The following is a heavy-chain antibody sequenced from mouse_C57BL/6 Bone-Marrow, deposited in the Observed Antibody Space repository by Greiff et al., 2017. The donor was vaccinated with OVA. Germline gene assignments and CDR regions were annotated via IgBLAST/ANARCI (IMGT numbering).Heavy chain of an antibody. CDR3: ARDRDYGSSWYYFDY. Sequence: DVHLVESEGGLVQPGSSMKLSCTASGFTFSDYYMAWVRQVPEKGLEWVANINYDGSSTYYLDSLKSRFIISRDNAKNILYLQMSSLKSEDTATYYCARDRDYGSSWYYFDYWGQGTTLTVSS. V-gene: IGHV5-16*01. J-gene: IGHJ2*01. CDR1: GFTFSDYY. D-gene: IGHD1-1*01. CDR2: INYDGSST.